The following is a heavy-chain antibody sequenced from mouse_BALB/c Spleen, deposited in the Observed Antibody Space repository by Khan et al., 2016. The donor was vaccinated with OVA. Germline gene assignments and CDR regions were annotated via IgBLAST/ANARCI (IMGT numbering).Heavy chain of an antibody. CDR1: GYSITSGYG. J-gene: IGHJ2*01. Sequence: EVQLQESGPGLVKPSQSLSLTCTVTGYSITSGYGWNWIRQFPGNKLEWMGYISYSGTTNYNPFLKSLIFITRDTSKNQFFLQVNSVTTEDTATYYCARTARIKYWGQGTTLTVSS. D-gene: IGHD1-2*01. CDR3: ARTARIKY. V-gene: IGHV3-2*02. CDR2: ISYSGTT.